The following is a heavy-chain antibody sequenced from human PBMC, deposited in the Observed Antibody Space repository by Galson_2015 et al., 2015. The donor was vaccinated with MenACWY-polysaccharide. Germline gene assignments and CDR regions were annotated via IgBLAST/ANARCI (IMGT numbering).Heavy chain of an antibody. V-gene: IGHV3-15*01. CDR2: IKSKTDGGKK. D-gene: IGHD3-10*01. J-gene: IGHJ3*02. CDR3: TTSLWCGEVRPMIGAFDI. Sequence: SLRLSCAASGFTFSNDWMSWVRQAPGKGLEWVGRIKSKTDGGKKAYAAPVKGRFTISRDDSKNTLYLQMNSLKTEDTDVYYCTTSLWCGEVRPMIGAFDIWGQGTMVTVSS. CDR1: GFTFSNDW.